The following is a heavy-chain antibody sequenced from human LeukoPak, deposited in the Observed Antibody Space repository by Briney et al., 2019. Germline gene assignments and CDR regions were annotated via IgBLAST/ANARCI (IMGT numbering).Heavy chain of an antibody. D-gene: IGHD1-26*01. CDR3: ARLSGSFQGSNWFDP. Sequence: GESLKISCKGSGYSFTSYWIGWVRQMPGKGLEWMGIIYPGDSDTRYSPSFQGQVTISADKSISTAYLQWSSLKASDTAMYYCARLSGSFQGSNWFDPWGQGTLVTVSS. V-gene: IGHV5-51*01. CDR2: IYPGDSDT. J-gene: IGHJ5*02. CDR1: GYSFTSYW.